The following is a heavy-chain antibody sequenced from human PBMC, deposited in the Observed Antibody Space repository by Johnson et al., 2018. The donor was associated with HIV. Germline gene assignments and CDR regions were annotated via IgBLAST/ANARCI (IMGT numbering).Heavy chain of an antibody. V-gene: IGHV3-15*01. J-gene: IGHJ3*02. CDR3: ATDHPTAPLFIMNAFDI. CDR2: IRSKTAGGTI. D-gene: IGHD3-16*01. CDR1: GMAFSDLW. Sequence: VQLVESWGGLVKPGGSLTVSCAASGMAFSDLWMNWVRQAPGKGLEWVGRIRSKTAGGTIEYAAPVKGRFTISIDDSKDTLYLQMNSLKIEDTAVYYCATDHPTAPLFIMNAFDIWGQGTMVTVSS.